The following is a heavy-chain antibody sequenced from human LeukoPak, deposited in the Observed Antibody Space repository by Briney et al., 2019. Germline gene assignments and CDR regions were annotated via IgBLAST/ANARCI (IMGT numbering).Heavy chain of an antibody. CDR1: GYTLTSYY. J-gene: IGHJ4*02. D-gene: IGHD3-22*01. CDR2: INPSAGTT. CDR3: ARGWLVVHSSGYYNIDY. V-gene: IGHV1-46*01. Sequence: ASVKVSCKASGYTLTSYYMHWVRQVPGQGLEWTGIINPSAGTTRYAQKFQGRVTMTRDTSTSTVYMELSSLRSEDTAVYYCARGWLVVHSSGYYNIDYWGQGTLVTVSS.